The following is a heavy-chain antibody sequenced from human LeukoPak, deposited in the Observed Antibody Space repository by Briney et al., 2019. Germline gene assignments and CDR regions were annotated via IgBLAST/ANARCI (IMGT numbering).Heavy chain of an antibody. J-gene: IGHJ6*03. V-gene: IGHV3-23*01. Sequence: PGGSLRLSCAASGFTFSSYGMTWVRQTPGKGLEWVSAISGSGGSRYYADSVKGRFTISRDNSKNTLYLQMNSLRAEDTAVYYCARVGEIAATPHYYYYCMDVWGKGTTVTVSS. CDR2: ISGSGGSR. CDR1: GFTFSSYG. D-gene: IGHD2-15*01. CDR3: ARVGEIAATPHYYYYCMDV.